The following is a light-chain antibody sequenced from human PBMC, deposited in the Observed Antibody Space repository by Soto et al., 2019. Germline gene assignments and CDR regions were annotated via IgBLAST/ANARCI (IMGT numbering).Light chain of an antibody. CDR1: QGVSSS. J-gene: IGKJ5*01. CDR2: DAS. CDR3: QQFNNYPLT. V-gene: IGKV1D-13*01. Sequence: ALQLTQSPSSLSASVGDRVTITCRASQGVSSSLAWYQQKPGTAPKLLIYDASDLETGVPSRFSGSGSGTDFPLTISSLQPEDFATYCCQQFNNYPLTFGQGTRLEIK.